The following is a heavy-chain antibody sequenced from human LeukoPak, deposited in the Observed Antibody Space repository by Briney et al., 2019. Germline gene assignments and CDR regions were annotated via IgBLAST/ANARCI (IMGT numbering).Heavy chain of an antibody. CDR1: GYTFTGYY. Sequence: GASVKVSCKASGYTFTGYYMHWVRQAPGQGLEWMGWINPNSGGTNCAQKFQGRVTMTRDTSISTAYMELSRLRSDDTAVYYCARGPQSGSGSYYSWFDPWGQGTLVTVSS. J-gene: IGHJ5*02. CDR2: INPNSGGT. D-gene: IGHD3-10*01. V-gene: IGHV1-2*02. CDR3: ARGPQSGSGSYYSWFDP.